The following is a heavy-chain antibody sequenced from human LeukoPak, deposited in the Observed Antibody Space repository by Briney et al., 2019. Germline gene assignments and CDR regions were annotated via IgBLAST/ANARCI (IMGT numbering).Heavy chain of an antibody. V-gene: IGHV4-59*01. CDR2: IYYSGST. Sequence: SETLSLTCTVSGGSISSYYWSWIRQPPGKGLEWIGYIYYSGSTNYNPSLKSRVTISVDTSKNQFSLKLSSVTAADTAVYYCARDTVNSYGSEGIDYWGQGTLVTVSS. D-gene: IGHD5-18*01. CDR1: GGSISSYY. CDR3: ARDTVNSYGSEGIDY. J-gene: IGHJ4*02.